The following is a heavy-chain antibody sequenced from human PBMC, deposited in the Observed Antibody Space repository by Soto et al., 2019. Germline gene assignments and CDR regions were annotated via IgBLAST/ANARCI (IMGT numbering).Heavy chain of an antibody. CDR3: ARGPITGSQYSGGWYYFDS. V-gene: IGHV4-39*01. D-gene: IGHD1-26*01. CDR2: IYYSGST. Sequence: PSETLSLTCTVSGGSISSSSYYWGWIRQPPGKGLEWIGSIYYSGSTYYNPSLKSRVTISLDTSKNQFSLKLSSVTAADTAVYYCARGPITGSQYSGGWYYFDSWGQGPQVTVSS. CDR1: GGSISSSSYY. J-gene: IGHJ4*02.